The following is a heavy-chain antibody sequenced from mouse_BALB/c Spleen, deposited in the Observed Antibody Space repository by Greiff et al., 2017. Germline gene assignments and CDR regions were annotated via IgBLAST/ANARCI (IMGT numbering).Heavy chain of an antibody. J-gene: IGHJ2*01. D-gene: IGHD2-3*01. Sequence: EVKLVESGGGLVKPGGSLKLSCAASGFTFSSYAMSWVRQSPEKRLEWVAEISSGGSYTYYPDTVTGRFTISRDNAKNTLYLEMSSLRSEDTAMYYCARLDGYYFDYWGQGTTLTGSS. V-gene: IGHV5-9-4*01. CDR2: ISSGGSYT. CDR3: ARLDGYYFDY. CDR1: GFTFSSYA.